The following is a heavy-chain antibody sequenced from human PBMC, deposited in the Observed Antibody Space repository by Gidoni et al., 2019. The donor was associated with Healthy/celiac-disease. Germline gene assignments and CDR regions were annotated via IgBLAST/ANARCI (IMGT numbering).Heavy chain of an antibody. CDR3: ARDSPYGMDV. CDR1: GVTFSSYS. V-gene: IGHV3-48*02. Sequence: EGQLVESGGGLVQPGGSLRLPGAASGVTFSSYSMNWVRQAPGKGLELVSYISSSSSTISYADSVKGRFTISSDNAKNSLYLQMNSLRDEDTAVYYCARDSPYGMDVWGQGTTVTVSS. CDR2: ISSSSSTI. J-gene: IGHJ6*02.